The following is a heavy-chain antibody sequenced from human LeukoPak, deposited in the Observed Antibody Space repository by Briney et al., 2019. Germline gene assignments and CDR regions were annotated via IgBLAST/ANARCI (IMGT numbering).Heavy chain of an antibody. CDR1: GFTVSTNY. CDR2: ISGSGGST. D-gene: IGHD6-19*01. CDR3: AKYSSGWPSHFDY. V-gene: IGHV3-23*01. Sequence: GGSLRLSRAASGFTVSTNYMSWVRQAPGKGLEWVSAISGSGGSTYYADSVKGRLTISRDNSKNTLYLQMNSLRAEDTAVYYCAKYSSGWPSHFDYWGQGTLVTVSS. J-gene: IGHJ4*02.